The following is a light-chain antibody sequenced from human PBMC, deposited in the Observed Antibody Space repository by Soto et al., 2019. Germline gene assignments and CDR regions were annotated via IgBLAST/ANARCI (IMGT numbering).Light chain of an antibody. CDR3: PQYGRSQGT. J-gene: IGKJ1*01. CDR2: GTS. V-gene: IGKV3-20*01. CDR1: QSVDSSY. Sequence: EIVLTQSPGTLSLSPGERASLSCRASQSVDSSYLAWYQQKPGQPPRVLIYGTSNRATGIPDRFSGSGSGTDFTLTISRLDPEDFAVYFSPQYGRSQGTFGQGSKVEV.